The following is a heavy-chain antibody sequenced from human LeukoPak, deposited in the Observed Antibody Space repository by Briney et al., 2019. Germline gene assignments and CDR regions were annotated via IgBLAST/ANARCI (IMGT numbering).Heavy chain of an antibody. CDR2: ISYDGSNK. D-gene: IGHD3-3*01. CDR1: GFTFSSYG. J-gene: IGHJ4*02. V-gene: IGHV3-30*18. Sequence: PGRSLRLSCAASGFTFSSYGMHWVRQAPGKGLEWVAVISYDGSNKYYADSVKGRFTISRDNPKNTLYLQTNSLRAEDTAVYYCAKGSIFGVVNDYWGQGTLVTVSS. CDR3: AKGSIFGVVNDY.